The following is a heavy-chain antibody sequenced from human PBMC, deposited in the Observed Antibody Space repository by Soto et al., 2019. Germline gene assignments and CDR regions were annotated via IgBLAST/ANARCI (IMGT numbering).Heavy chain of an antibody. D-gene: IGHD4-4*01. J-gene: IGHJ6*03. V-gene: IGHV3-33*01. CDR1: GFTFSSYG. Sequence: GESLKISCAASGFTFSSYGMHWVRQAPGKGLEWVAVIWYDGSNKYYADSVKGRFTISRDNSKNTLYLQMNSLRAEDTAVYYCARVPHDYSNYYYYYYYMDVWGKGTTVTVSS. CDR2: IWYDGSNK. CDR3: ARVPHDYSNYYYYYYYMDV.